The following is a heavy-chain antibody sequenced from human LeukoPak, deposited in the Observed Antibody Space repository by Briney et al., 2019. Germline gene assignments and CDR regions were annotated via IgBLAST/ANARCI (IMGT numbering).Heavy chain of an antibody. J-gene: IGHJ4*02. CDR1: GFTFSSYW. CDR3: ARVLYSYGYDPSYYFDY. Sequence: PGGSLRLSCAASGFTFSSYWMSWVRQAPGKGREWVANIKQDGSEKYYVDSVKGRFTISRDNAKNSLYLQMNSLRAEDTAVYYCARVLYSYGYDPSYYFDYWGQGTLVTVSS. V-gene: IGHV3-7*01. CDR2: IKQDGSEK. D-gene: IGHD5-18*01.